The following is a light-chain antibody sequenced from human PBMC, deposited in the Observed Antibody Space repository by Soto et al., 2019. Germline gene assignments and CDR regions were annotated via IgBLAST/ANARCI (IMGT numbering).Light chain of an antibody. J-gene: IGKJ1*01. Sequence: DIQLTQSPSFLSASVGDRVTLTCRASQGISSYLAWYQQKPGKAPKLLIYAASTLQSGVPSRFSGSGSGTEFTLTISSLQPEDFAVYYCQQYGRSPPWTFGQGTKVEIK. CDR3: QQYGRSPPWT. V-gene: IGKV1-9*01. CDR1: QGISSY. CDR2: AAS.